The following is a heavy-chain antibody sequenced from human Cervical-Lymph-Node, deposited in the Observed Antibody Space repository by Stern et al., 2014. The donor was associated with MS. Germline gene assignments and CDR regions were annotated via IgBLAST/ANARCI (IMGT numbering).Heavy chain of an antibody. J-gene: IGHJ3*02. V-gene: IGHV1-18*04. D-gene: IGHD1-26*01. Sequence: VQLVQSGGEVEKPGASVKVSCQASGYTFSSYGISWVRQAPGQGLEWMGWISADNGNTRYAQKVRGRVTLTTDTSTSTAYMELRSLRSDDTAVYYCARDGVGNDDAFDIWGQGTLVSVSS. CDR1: GYTFSSYG. CDR2: ISADNGNT. CDR3: ARDGVGNDDAFDI.